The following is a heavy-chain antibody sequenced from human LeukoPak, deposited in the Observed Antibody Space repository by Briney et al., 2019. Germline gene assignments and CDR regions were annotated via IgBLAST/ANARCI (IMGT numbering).Heavy chain of an antibody. CDR1: GGSISSSSYY. J-gene: IGHJ5*02. V-gene: IGHV4-39*02. Sequence: SETLSLTCTVSGGSISSSSYYWGWIRQPPGKGLEWIGSIYYSGSTYHNPSPKSRVTISVDTSKNQFSLKLSSVTAADTAVYYCARDPWFDPWGQGTLVTVSS. CDR3: ARDPWFDP. CDR2: IYYSGST.